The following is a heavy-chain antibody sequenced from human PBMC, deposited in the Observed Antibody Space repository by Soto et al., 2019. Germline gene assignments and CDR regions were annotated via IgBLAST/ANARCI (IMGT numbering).Heavy chain of an antibody. CDR3: ARVLPYYYDSSGYNGEGDY. Sequence: ASVKVSCKASGGTFSSYAISWVRQAPGQGLEWMGGIIPIFGTANYAQKFQGRVTITADKSTSTAYMELSSLRSEDTAVYYCARVLPYYYDSSGYNGEGDYWGQGTLVTVSS. CDR1: GGTFSSYA. V-gene: IGHV1-69*06. CDR2: IIPIFGTA. D-gene: IGHD3-22*01. J-gene: IGHJ4*02.